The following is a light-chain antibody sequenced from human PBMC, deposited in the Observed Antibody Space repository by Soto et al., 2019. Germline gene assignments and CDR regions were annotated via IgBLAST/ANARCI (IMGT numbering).Light chain of an antibody. Sequence: QSVLTQPASVSGSPGQSITISCTGTSSDVGGYNYVSWYQQHPDTAPKLMIFEVSNRPSGVSTRFSGSKSGNTASLTISGLQAEDEADYYCSSYTSISTYVFGTGTKLTVL. CDR3: SSYTSISTYV. V-gene: IGLV2-14*01. CDR1: SSDVGGYNY. CDR2: EVS. J-gene: IGLJ1*01.